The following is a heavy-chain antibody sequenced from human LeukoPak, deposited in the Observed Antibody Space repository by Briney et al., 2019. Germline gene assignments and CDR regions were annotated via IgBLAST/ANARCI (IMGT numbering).Heavy chain of an antibody. CDR2: ISWNSGSI. Sequence: PGGSLRLSCAASGFTFDDYAMHWVRQAPGKGLEWVSGISWNSGSIGYADSVKGRFTISRDNAKNSLYLQMNSLRAEDTALYYCSRTTVTTDNYYGMDVWGQGTTVTVSS. V-gene: IGHV3-9*01. CDR3: SRTTVTTDNYYGMDV. D-gene: IGHD4-17*01. CDR1: GFTFDDYA. J-gene: IGHJ6*02.